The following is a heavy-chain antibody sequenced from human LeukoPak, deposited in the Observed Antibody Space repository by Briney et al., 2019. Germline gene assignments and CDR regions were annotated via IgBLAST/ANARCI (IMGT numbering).Heavy chain of an antibody. J-gene: IGHJ6*02. Sequence: GGSLRLSCAASEFTSSSYNMNWVRQAPGKGLEWVSSISRSSIYIYYADSVKARFTISREHAANSLYLQMESLRAEDTAVYYCARDSGDGSGSYYAYGMDVWGQGTTVTVSS. CDR3: ARDSGDGSGSYYAYGMDV. D-gene: IGHD3-10*01. V-gene: IGHV3-21*01. CDR1: EFTSSSYN. CDR2: ISRSSIYI.